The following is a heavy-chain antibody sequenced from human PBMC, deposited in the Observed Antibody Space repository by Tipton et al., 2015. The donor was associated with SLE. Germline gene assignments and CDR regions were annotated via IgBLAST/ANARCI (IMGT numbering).Heavy chain of an antibody. J-gene: IGHJ3*02. CDR1: GGSISGYF. CDR3: VSSGYPLGTFES. V-gene: IGHV4-31*03. D-gene: IGHD3-9*01. CDR2: IHHSGTT. Sequence: TLSLTCTVSGGSISGYFWNWIRHYPGKGLEWIGSIHHSGTTHYTPSLKSRVTLAVDTSKNQFSLKLSVVTAADTAVYYCVSSGYPLGTFESWGQGTMVTVSS.